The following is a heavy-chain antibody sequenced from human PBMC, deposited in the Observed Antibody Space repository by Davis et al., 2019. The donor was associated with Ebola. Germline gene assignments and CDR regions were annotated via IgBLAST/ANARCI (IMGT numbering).Heavy chain of an antibody. CDR1: GGSISSHY. CDR3: ARCSGRSCYSPLDS. D-gene: IGHD2-15*01. J-gene: IGHJ4*02. V-gene: IGHV4-59*11. Sequence: GSLRLSCTVSGGSISSHYWTWIRQPPGKGLEWIGHIHYSGSTHYNPSLKSRVTISVDTSKNQFSLKLSSVTAADTAVYYCARCSGRSCYSPLDSWGQGTLVTVSS. CDR2: IHYSGST.